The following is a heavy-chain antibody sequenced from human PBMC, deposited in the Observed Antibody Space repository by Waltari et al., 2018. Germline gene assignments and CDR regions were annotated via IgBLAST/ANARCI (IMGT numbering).Heavy chain of an antibody. CDR2: MRDSGGNT. V-gene: IGHV3-23*01. CDR3: TTDPYYEIWSGYSPDH. J-gene: IGHJ4*02. Sequence: ELQLLDSGGGLVQPGGSLRLSCAASGLPFGRCALRWVRQAPGKGLEWVACMRDSGGNTHYADSVRGRFTISRDNSKNTLYLQMNSLTIEDTAVYYCTTDPYYEIWSGYSPDHWGQGTLVTVTS. CDR1: GLPFGRCA. D-gene: IGHD3-3*01.